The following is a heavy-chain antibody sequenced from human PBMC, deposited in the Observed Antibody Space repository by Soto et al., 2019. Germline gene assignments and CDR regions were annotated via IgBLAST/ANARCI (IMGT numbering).Heavy chain of an antibody. CDR2: IYYSGST. J-gene: IGHJ6*02. CDR3: ARVGGGSYYYYYYAMDV. V-gene: IGHV4-31*03. CDR1: GGSISSGGYY. D-gene: IGHD1-26*01. Sequence: SETLSLTCTVSGGSISSGGYYWSWIRQHPGKGLEWIGYIYYSGSTYYNPSLKSRVTISVDTSKNQFSLKLSSVTAADTAVYYCARVGGGSYYYYYYAMDVWGQGTTVTVSS.